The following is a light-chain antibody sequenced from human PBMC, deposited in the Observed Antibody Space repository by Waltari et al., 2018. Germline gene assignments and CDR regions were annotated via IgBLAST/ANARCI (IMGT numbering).Light chain of an antibody. CDR2: SAS. J-gene: IGKJ1*01. CDR1: QNIDSRH. V-gene: IGKV3-20*01. CDR3: HQYAYSRT. Sequence: IVLTQSPGTLSLSPGERATLPSRASQNIDSRHLGWSQQKPGQPPRLLIFSASTRATGVPVRFSGSGSGTNFTLTISRLEPEDFAVFFCHQYAYSRTFGQGTRV.